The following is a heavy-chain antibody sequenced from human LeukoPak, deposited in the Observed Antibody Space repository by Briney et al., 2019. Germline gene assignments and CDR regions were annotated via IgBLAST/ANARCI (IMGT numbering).Heavy chain of an antibody. Sequence: SETLSLTCTVSGGSISTYYWSWIRQPPGKGLEWIGYIYYSGSTNYNPSLKSRVTISVDTSKNQFSLKLSSVTAADTAVYCCARLVTGRTNWFDPWGQGTPVTVSS. D-gene: IGHD1-14*01. CDR3: ARLVTGRTNWFDP. CDR2: IYYSGST. V-gene: IGHV4-59*08. CDR1: GGSISTYY. J-gene: IGHJ5*02.